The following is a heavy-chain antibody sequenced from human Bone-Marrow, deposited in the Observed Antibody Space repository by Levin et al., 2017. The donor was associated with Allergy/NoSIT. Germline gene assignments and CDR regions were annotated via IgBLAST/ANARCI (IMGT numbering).Heavy chain of an antibody. D-gene: IGHD6-13*01. CDR2: ISSSSSYT. Sequence: GGSLRLSCAASGFTFSDYYMSWIRQAPGKGLEWVSYISSSSSYTNYADSVKGRFTISRDNAKNSLYLQMNSLRAEDTAVYYCASIAAAGTDAFDIWGQGTMVTVSS. CDR3: ASIAAAGTDAFDI. J-gene: IGHJ3*02. V-gene: IGHV3-11*03. CDR1: GFTFSDYY.